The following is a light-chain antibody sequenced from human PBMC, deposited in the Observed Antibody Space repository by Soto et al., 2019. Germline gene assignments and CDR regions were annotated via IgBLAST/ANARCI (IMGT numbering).Light chain of an antibody. CDR1: SSNIGSNT. CDR3: ATWDDSLNAYV. J-gene: IGLJ1*01. CDR2: GYN. V-gene: IGLV1-44*01. Sequence: QSVLTQPPSASGTPGQRVTISCSGSSSNIGSNTVNWYRQLPGTAPKLLIYGYNQRPSGVPDRFSGSKSGTSASLAISGLQSEDEDNYYCATWDDSLNAYVFGNWTKVT.